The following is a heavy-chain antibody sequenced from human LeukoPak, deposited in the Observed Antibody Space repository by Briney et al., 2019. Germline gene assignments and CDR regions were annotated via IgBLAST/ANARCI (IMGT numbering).Heavy chain of an antibody. CDR1: GFTFSSYS. J-gene: IGHJ1*01. D-gene: IGHD6-13*01. V-gene: IGHV3-21*01. Sequence: GGSLKLSCAASGFTFSSYSMNWVRQAPGKGLEWVSSISSSSSYIYYADSVKGRFTISRDNAKNSLYLQMNSLRAEDTAVYYCARDWPTIAAAGSIPEYFQHWGQGTLVTVSS. CDR3: ARDWPTIAAAGSIPEYFQH. CDR2: ISSSSSYI.